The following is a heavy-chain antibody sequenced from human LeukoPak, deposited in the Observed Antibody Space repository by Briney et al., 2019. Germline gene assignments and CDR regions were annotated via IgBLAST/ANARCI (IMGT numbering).Heavy chain of an antibody. D-gene: IGHD5-12*01. CDR2: ISSSSNTI. V-gene: IGHV3-48*02. J-gene: IGHJ4*02. Sequence: PGGSLRLSCAASGFTFSIYSMNWVRQAPGNGLDWVSYISSSSNTIYYADSVKGRFTISRENAKDSLYLQMNSLRDEDTAVYYCARDILTKQAYSGYDNWGQGTLVTVSS. CDR3: ARDILTKQAYSGYDN. CDR1: GFTFSIYS.